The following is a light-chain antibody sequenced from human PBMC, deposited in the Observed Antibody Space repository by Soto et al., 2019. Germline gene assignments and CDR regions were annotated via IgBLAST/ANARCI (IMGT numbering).Light chain of an antibody. Sequence: EIVLTQSPATLSLSPGERATLSCRASQSVSSYLAWYQQKPGQAPRLLIYDASNRATGIPARFSGSGSGTDFTLTISSLEPEDFAVYYCQRRSNWPFTVGPGTKVDIK. CDR2: DAS. CDR3: QRRSNWPFT. CDR1: QSVSSY. J-gene: IGKJ3*01. V-gene: IGKV3-11*01.